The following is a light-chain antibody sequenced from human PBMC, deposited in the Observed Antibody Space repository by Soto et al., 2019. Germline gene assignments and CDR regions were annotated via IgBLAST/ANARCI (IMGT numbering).Light chain of an antibody. J-gene: IGKJ4*01. Sequence: EIVLTQSPGTLSLSPGERATLSCRASQSVSKDFLAWYQQKPGQAPRLLISGASNRATGIPDRFSGSGSGTDFSLTIDRLEAEDLAVYFCQQYGCSPPTFGGGTKVAIK. CDR2: GAS. V-gene: IGKV3-20*01. CDR1: QSVSKDF. CDR3: QQYGCSPPT.